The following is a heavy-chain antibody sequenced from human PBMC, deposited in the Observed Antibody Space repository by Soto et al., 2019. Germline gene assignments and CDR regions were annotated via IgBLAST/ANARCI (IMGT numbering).Heavy chain of an antibody. CDR1: GFTFSSYW. CDR2: ITGSGDST. CDR3: AKVFVFTIREGFDY. V-gene: IGHV3-23*01. J-gene: IGHJ4*02. Sequence: VGSLRLSCAASGFTFSSYWMSWVRQAPGKGLEWVSAITGSGDSTYYADSVKGRFTVSRDNSKNTLYLQMNSLRAEDTAVYYCAKVFVFTIREGFDYWGLGTLVTVSS. D-gene: IGHD3-3*01.